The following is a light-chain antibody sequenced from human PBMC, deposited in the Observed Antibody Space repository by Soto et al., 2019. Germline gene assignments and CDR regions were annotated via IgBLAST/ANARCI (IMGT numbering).Light chain of an antibody. V-gene: IGLV2-8*01. Sequence: QSALTQPPSASGSPGQSVTISCTGTSSDVGGYNYVSWYQQHPGKAPKLMISEVSKRPSGVPDRFSGSKSGNTASLTVSGLQADDEADYYCSSFAGNNNLVFGGGNKVTVL. CDR2: EVS. J-gene: IGLJ2*01. CDR1: SSDVGGYNY. CDR3: SSFAGNNNLV.